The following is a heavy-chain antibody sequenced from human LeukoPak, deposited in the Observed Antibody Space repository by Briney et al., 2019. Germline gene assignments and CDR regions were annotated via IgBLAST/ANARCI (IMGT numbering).Heavy chain of an antibody. CDR3: ARRTYFYDSSGYYFDY. D-gene: IGHD3-22*01. J-gene: IGHJ4*02. V-gene: IGHV4-59*01. Sequence: SETLSLTCTVSGGSLSSYYWSWIRQPPGKGLECIGYIYYSGSTNYNPSLKSRVTIPVDTSKNQFSLKLSSVTAADTAVYYCARRTYFYDSSGYYFDYWGQGTLVTVSS. CDR2: IYYSGST. CDR1: GGSLSSYY.